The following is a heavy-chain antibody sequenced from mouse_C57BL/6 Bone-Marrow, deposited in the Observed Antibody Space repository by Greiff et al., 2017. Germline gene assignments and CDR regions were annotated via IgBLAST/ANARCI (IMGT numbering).Heavy chain of an antibody. Sequence: VQLQQSGAELVKPGASVKMSCKASGYTFTSYWITWVKQRPGQGLEWIGDIYPGSGSTNYNEKFKSKATLTVDTSSSTAYMQLSSLTSEASAVYYCARDYYGSWFAYWGQGTLVTVSA. V-gene: IGHV1-55*01. J-gene: IGHJ3*01. D-gene: IGHD1-1*01. CDR2: IYPGSGST. CDR3: ARDYYGSWFAY. CDR1: GYTFTSYW.